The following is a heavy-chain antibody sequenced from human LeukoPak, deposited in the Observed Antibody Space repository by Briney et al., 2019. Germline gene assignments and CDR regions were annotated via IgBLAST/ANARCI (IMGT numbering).Heavy chain of an antibody. CDR1: GYTFTGYY. Sequence: GASVKVSCKASGYTFTGYYMHWVRQAPGQGLEWMGWINPNSGGTNYAQKFQGRVTMTRDTSISTAYMELSRLRSDDTAVYYCARGAYSGSWYLDYWGQGTLVTVSS. CDR2: INPNSGGT. CDR3: ARGAYSGSWYLDY. V-gene: IGHV1-2*02. D-gene: IGHD6-13*01. J-gene: IGHJ4*02.